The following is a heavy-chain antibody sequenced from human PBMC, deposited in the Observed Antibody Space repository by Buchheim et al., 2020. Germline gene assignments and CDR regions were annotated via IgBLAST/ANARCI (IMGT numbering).Heavy chain of an antibody. D-gene: IGHD6-19*01. CDR2: IKQDGSNK. CDR1: GFSFSNYY. CDR3: ARDVSGSLDY. V-gene: IGHV3-7*01. J-gene: IGHJ4*02. Sequence: DVQLVESGGGLVQPGGSLKLSCAASGFSFSNYYMAWVRQAPGKGLEWVANIKQDGSNKNYVDSVKGRFTISRDNADNSLFMQMNSLRAEDTALYYCARDVSGSLDYWGQGIL.